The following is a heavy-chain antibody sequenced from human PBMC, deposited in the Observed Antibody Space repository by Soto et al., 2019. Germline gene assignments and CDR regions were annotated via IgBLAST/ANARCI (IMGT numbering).Heavy chain of an antibody. V-gene: IGHV2-5*02. CDR1: GFSLTTSGVG. J-gene: IGHJ4*02. CDR2: IYGDDDK. CDR3: AHRVLRTVFGLVTTTAIYFDF. D-gene: IGHD3-3*01. Sequence: QITLKESGPTVVKPTETLTLTCTFSGFSLTTSGVGVGWVRQSPGKAPEWLALIYGDDDKRYSTSLKSRLTITKDTSKNQVVLTMANVDPADTATYYCAHRVLRTVFGLVTTTAIYFDFWGQGTPVVVSS.